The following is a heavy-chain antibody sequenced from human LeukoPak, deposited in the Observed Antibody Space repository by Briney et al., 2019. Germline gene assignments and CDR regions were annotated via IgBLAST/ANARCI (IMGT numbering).Heavy chain of an antibody. Sequence: PGGSLRLSCAASGFTFSNAWMSWVRQAPGKGLEWVGRIKSKTDGGTADYAAPVKGRFTISRDDSKNTLYLQMNSLKTEDTAVYYCTTDDDWNDVGGGLDYWGQGTLVTVSS. CDR3: TTDDDWNDVGGGLDY. CDR1: GFTFSNAW. D-gene: IGHD1-1*01. J-gene: IGHJ4*02. V-gene: IGHV3-15*01. CDR2: IKSKTDGGTA.